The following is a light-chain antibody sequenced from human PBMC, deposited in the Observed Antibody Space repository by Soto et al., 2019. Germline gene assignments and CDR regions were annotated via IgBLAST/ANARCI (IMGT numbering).Light chain of an antibody. CDR3: QRYLNYPWT. V-gene: IGKV1-5*03. CDR2: GAS. Sequence: DIQMTQFPSTLSASVGDRVTITCRASQSISSWLAWYQQKPGIAPKLLISGASNLVSGVPSRLSGSGSGSEFTLTIMSLQLGDFRTYDYQRYLNYPWTFGKGTEVEIK. CDR1: QSISSW. J-gene: IGKJ1*01.